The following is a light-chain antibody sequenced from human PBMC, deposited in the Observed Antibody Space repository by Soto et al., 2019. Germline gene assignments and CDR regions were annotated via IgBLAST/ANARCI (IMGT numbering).Light chain of an antibody. Sequence: QSVLTQPASVSGSPGQSITISCTGTSSDVGSYNLVSWYQQHPGKAPKLMIYEGGKRPSGVSNRFSGSKSGNTASLTISGLQAEDEADYYCFSYAGSSTYVFGTGTKVTVL. V-gene: IGLV2-23*01. CDR2: EGG. J-gene: IGLJ1*01. CDR3: FSYAGSSTYV. CDR1: SSDVGSYNL.